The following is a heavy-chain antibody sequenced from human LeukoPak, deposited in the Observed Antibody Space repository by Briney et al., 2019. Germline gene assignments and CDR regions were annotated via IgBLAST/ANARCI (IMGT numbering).Heavy chain of an antibody. Sequence: PSESLSLTCTVSGGSISSGSYYWSWIRQPAGKGLEWIGRIYTSGSTNYNPSLKSRVTISVDTSKNQFSLKLSSVTAADTAVYYCARGPYSSSSDYWGQGTLVTVSS. CDR3: ARGPYSSSSDY. D-gene: IGHD6-6*01. J-gene: IGHJ4*02. CDR2: IYTSGST. CDR1: GGSISSGSYY. V-gene: IGHV4-61*02.